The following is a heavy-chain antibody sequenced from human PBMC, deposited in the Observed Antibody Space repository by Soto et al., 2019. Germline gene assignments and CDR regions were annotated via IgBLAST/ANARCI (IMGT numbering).Heavy chain of an antibody. CDR2: IYYSGST. J-gene: IGHJ4*02. D-gene: IGHD2-2*02. CDR1: GDSISSGGYY. Sequence: SETLSLTCTVSGDSISSGGYYWSWIRQHPGKGLEWIGYIYYSGSTYYNPSLKSRVTISVDTSKNQFSLKLTSMTAADTAVYYCASFNDRFQPAVILYWGQGTLVTVSS. V-gene: IGHV4-31*03. CDR3: ASFNDRFQPAVILY.